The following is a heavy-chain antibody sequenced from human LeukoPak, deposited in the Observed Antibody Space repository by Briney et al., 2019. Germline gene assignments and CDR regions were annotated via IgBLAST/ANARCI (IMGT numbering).Heavy chain of an antibody. CDR2: IYYSGST. CDR1: GGSISSGGYS. D-gene: IGHD6-13*01. J-gene: IGHJ1*01. V-gene: IGHV4-31*11. CDR3: ARDLGSSSWYGSFQH. Sequence: SQTLSLTCAVSGGSISSGGYSWSWIRQHPGKGLEWIGYIYYSGSTYYNPSLKSRVTISVDTSKNQFSLKLSSVTAADTAVYYCARDLGSSSWYGSFQHWGQGTLVTVSS.